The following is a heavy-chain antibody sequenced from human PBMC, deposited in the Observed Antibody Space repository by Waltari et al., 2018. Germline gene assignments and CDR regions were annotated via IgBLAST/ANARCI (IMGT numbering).Heavy chain of an antibody. CDR2: INEDGSEK. Sequence: EVQLVESGGGLVQPGGSLRLSCAASGFTFSSYWTSWVRKAPGQGLEWVASINEDGSEKKYVDSVKGRFTIARDNAKNSLYLQMNSLRVEDTAFYFCARGAWGLDYWGQGTLVTVSS. J-gene: IGHJ4*02. CDR1: GFTFSSYW. V-gene: IGHV3-7*01. CDR3: ARGAWGLDY. D-gene: IGHD7-27*01.